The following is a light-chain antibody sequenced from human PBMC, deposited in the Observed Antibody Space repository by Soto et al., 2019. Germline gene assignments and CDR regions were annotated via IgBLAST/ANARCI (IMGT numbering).Light chain of an antibody. CDR1: NSDVGGYNY. CDR3: SSYTSDTFFV. J-gene: IGLJ1*01. V-gene: IGLV2-14*01. Sequence: QSALTQPASVSGSPGQSITISCTGTNSDVGGYNYVSWYQHDPGKVPKLIIYEVSSRPSGVSNRFSGSKSVNTASLTISGLQAEDEADYYCSSYTSDTFFVFGTGTKLTVL. CDR2: EVS.